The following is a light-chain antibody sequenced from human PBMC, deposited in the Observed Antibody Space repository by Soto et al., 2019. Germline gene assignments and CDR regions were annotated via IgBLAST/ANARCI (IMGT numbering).Light chain of an antibody. CDR3: QQSYITLSLT. Sequence: DIQMTQSPSTLSASVGDRVTITCRASQSISSWLAWYQQKPGKAPKLLIHTASSLQSGVPSRFSGSGSGTDFTLTISSLQPEDFATYYCQQSYITLSLTFGGGTKVDIK. J-gene: IGKJ4*01. V-gene: IGKV1-39*01. CDR2: TAS. CDR1: QSISSW.